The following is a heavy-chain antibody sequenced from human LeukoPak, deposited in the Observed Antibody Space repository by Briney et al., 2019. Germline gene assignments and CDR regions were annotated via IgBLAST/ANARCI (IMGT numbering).Heavy chain of an antibody. D-gene: IGHD2-2*02. V-gene: IGHV3-11*01. CDR2: ISSSGSTI. CDR3: AKDREHCSTTNCFTRGNYFDF. CDR1: GFTFSDYY. Sequence: PGGSLRLSCAASGFTFSDYYMSWIRQAPGRGLEWVSYISSSGSTIYYADSVKGRFSISRDNSKNTLYLQLHSLGAEDTAVYYCAKDREHCSTTNCFTRGNYFDFWGQGTLVTVSS. J-gene: IGHJ4*02.